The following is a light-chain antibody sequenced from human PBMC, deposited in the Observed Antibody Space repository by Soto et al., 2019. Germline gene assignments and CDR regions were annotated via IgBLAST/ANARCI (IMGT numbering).Light chain of an antibody. J-gene: IGLJ3*02. Sequence: QAVLTQPPSASGTPGQRVTISCSGGSSNIGSNTVNWYQQLPGTAPKLLIYSNNQRPSGVPDRFSGSKSGTSASLAISGLQSEDEADYYCAAWDDSLNGNWVFGGGTKVTVL. CDR1: SSNIGSNT. CDR2: SNN. CDR3: AAWDDSLNGNWV. V-gene: IGLV1-44*01.